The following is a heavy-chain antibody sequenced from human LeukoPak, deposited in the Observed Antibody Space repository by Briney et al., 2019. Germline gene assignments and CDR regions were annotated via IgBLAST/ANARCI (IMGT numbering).Heavy chain of an antibody. Sequence: GGSLRLSCAASGFTFSSYAMHWVRQAPGKGLEWVAVISYDGSNKYYADSVKGRFTISRDNSRNTMYLQMNSLRAEDAAVYYCAKAPVTSCRGAFCYPFDSWGQGTLVTVSS. V-gene: IGHV3-30*04. CDR3: AKAPVTSCRGAFCYPFDS. CDR2: ISYDGSNK. D-gene: IGHD2-15*01. J-gene: IGHJ4*02. CDR1: GFTFSSYA.